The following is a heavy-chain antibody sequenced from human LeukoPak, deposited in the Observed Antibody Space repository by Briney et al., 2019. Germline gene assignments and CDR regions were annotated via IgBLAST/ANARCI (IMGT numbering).Heavy chain of an antibody. Sequence: SETLSLTCTVSGGSISSYYWSWIRQPPGKGLEWIGYIYYSGSTNYNPSLKSRVTISVDTSKNQSSLKLSSVTAADTAVYYCARDNSYFDYWGQGTLVTVSS. D-gene: IGHD2/OR15-2a*01. V-gene: IGHV4-59*01. CDR1: GGSISSYY. CDR3: ARDNSYFDY. CDR2: IYYSGST. J-gene: IGHJ4*02.